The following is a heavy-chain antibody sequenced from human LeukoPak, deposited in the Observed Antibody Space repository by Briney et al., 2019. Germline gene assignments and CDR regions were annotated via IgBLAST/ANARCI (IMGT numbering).Heavy chain of an antibody. V-gene: IGHV1-2*02. J-gene: IGHJ5*02. CDR2: INPNSGGT. CDR3: ARDRVEQQLVNWFDP. CDR1: GYTFTGNY. Sequence: ASVKVSCKASGYTFTGNYMHWVRQAPGQGLEWMGWINPNSGGTNYAHKFQGRVTMTRDTSISTPYMELSRLRSDDTAVYYCARDRVEQQLVNWFDPWGQGTLVTVSS. D-gene: IGHD6-13*01.